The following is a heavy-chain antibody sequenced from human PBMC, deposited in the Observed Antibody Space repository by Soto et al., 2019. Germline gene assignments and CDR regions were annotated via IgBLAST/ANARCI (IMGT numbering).Heavy chain of an antibody. D-gene: IGHD1-26*01. CDR3: ATQEVGGSYVYTFDP. J-gene: IGHJ5*02. V-gene: IGHV4-31*11. CDR1: GVSISTADYY. CDR2: IYYSGTT. Sequence: SETLSLTCAVTGVSISTADYYWSWIRHHPGKGLEWIGYIYYSGTTYDYPSLKRRLTISVDTSKNQFSLKLSSVTAADTAVYYCATQEVGGSYVYTFDPWGQGTLVTVSS.